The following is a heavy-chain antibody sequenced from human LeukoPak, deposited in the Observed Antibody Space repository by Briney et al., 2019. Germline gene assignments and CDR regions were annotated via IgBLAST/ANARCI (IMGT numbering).Heavy chain of an antibody. Sequence: SQTLSLTCTVSGGSISSGGYYWSWIRQHSGKGLEWIGYIYYSGSTYYNPSLKSRVTISVDTSKNQFSLKLRSVTAADTAVYYCARGSQLLINNWFDPWAQGPLVTVSS. J-gene: IGHJ5*02. CDR1: GGSISSGGYY. CDR3: ARGSQLLINNWFDP. V-gene: IGHV4-31*03. D-gene: IGHD2-2*01. CDR2: IYYSGST.